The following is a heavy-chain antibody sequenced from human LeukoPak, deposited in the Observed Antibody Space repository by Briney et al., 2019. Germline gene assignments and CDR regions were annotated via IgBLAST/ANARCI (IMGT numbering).Heavy chain of an antibody. J-gene: IGHJ4*02. CDR3: ARVPGGWSTLDY. V-gene: IGHV3-30*02. CDR2: IRDDGSNK. CDR1: GFTFSNFG. D-gene: IGHD6-19*01. Sequence: PGGSLRLSLATSGFTFSNFGIHWVRQPPGKGLEWVAFIRDDGSNKYYADSVKGRFIISRDNSKITLFLQMISVRVEDTAVYYCARVPGGWSTLDYWGQGTLVTVSS.